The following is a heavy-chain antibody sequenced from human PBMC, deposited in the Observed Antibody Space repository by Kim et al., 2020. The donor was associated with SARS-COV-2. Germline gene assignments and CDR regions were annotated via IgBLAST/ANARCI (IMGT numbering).Heavy chain of an antibody. CDR2: IYYSGST. CDR3: ARGAYCGGDCYLPFDY. D-gene: IGHD2-21*02. V-gene: IGHV4-59*01. Sequence: SETLSLTCTVSGGSISSYYWSWIRQPPGKGLEWIGYIYYSGSTNYNPSLKSRVTISVDTSKNQFSLKLSSVTAADTAVYYCARGAYCGGDCYLPFDYWGQGTLVTVSS. CDR1: GGSISSYY. J-gene: IGHJ4*02.